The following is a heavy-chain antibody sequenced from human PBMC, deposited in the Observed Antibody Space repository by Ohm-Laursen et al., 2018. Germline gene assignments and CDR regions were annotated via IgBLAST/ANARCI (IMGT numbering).Heavy chain of an antibody. V-gene: IGHV3-23*01. D-gene: IGHD5/OR15-5a*01. CDR2: ISGSGGSGAST. CDR1: GFTFAHYA. CDR3: AKGDLPEFDQ. Sequence: GSLRLSCAASGFTFAHYAMSWVRQAPGKGLECVSRISGSGGSGASTYYADSVKGRFTISRDNSKNTLYLQMNSLRVEDTAVYYCAKGDLPEFDQWGQGTLVTVSS. J-gene: IGHJ4*02.